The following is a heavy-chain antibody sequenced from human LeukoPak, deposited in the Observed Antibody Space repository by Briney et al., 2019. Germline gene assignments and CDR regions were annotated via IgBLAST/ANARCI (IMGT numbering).Heavy chain of an antibody. CDR2: ISTSSSTI. J-gene: IGHJ4*02. D-gene: IGHD3-22*01. Sequence: GGSLRLSCAASGFTFSSYSMNWVRQAPGKGLEWVSYISTSSSTIYYADSVKGRFTISRDNSKNTLYLQMNSLRAEDTAVYYCAKVDDSSGYYLYYFDYWGQGTLVTVSS. V-gene: IGHV3-48*01. CDR3: AKVDDSSGYYLYYFDY. CDR1: GFTFSSYS.